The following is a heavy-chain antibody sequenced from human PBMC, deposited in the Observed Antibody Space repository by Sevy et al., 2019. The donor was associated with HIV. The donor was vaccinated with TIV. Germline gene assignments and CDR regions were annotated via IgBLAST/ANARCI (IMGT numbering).Heavy chain of an antibody. CDR3: ARDPDILSGYPSHYFDY. V-gene: IGHV3-7*01. CDR1: GFSFSKYW. D-gene: IGHD3-9*01. Sequence: GGSLRLSCAASGFSFSKYWMSWVRQAPGKGLEGVANIKEDGSQKNYLESVKGRFTSSRDNAKNLLYLQMNNLRADDTAVYYCARDPDILSGYPSHYFDYWGQGTLVTVS. CDR2: IKEDGSQK. J-gene: IGHJ4*02.